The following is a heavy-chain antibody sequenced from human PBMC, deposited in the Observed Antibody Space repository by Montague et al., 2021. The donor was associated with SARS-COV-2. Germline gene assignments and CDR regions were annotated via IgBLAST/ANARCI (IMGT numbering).Heavy chain of an antibody. CDR2: INHSGST. V-gene: IGHV4-34*01. CDR1: GGSFSGYY. D-gene: IGHD3-10*01. CDR3: ACGELTTRGLIYYYGMDV. J-gene: IGHJ6*02. Sequence: SETLSLTCAVYGGSFSGYYWTWIRQSPRKGLEWIGEINHSGSTNYNPSLKSRVTISVDTSKNQFTLKLSSVTAADTAVYYCACGELTTRGLIYYYGMDVWGQGTPVTVSS.